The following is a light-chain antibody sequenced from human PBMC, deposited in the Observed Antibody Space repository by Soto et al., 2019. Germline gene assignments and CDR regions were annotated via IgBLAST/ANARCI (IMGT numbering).Light chain of an antibody. CDR3: AAWDDSLNGYV. CDR2: SNN. Sequence: VLTQPPSASGTPGQRVTISCSGSRSNIGSNTVNWYQQLPGTSPKLLIYSNNQRPSGVPDRFSGSKSGTSASLAISGLQSGAEADYYCAAWDDSLNGYVFGTGTKVTVL. V-gene: IGLV1-44*01. CDR1: RSNIGSNT. J-gene: IGLJ1*01.